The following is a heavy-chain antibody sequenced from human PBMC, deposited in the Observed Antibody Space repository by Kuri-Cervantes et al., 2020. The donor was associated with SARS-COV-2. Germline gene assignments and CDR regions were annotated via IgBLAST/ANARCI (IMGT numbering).Heavy chain of an antibody. Sequence: GESLKISCEVSGFLFSASAIHWVRQASGKGLEWVGRVRGKANNYATAYAASVKGRFTISRDDSKNMAYLQMNSLKAEDTAVYYCAKDGRMITFGDAFDIWGQGTMVTVSS. D-gene: IGHD3-16*01. V-gene: IGHV3-73*01. J-gene: IGHJ3*02. CDR3: AKDGRMITFGDAFDI. CDR1: GFLFSASA. CDR2: VRGKANNYAT.